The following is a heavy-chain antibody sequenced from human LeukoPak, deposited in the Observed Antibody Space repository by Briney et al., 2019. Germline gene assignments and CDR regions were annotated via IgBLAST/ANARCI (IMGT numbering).Heavy chain of an antibody. Sequence: GASVKVSCKASGYTFTSYYMHWVRQAPGQGLEWMGLINPSGGSTSYAQKFQGRVTMTRDTSTSTVYMELSSLRSEDTAVYYCARDSWGIAAAGVRSVTDDYWGQGTLVTVSS. CDR1: GYTFTSYY. D-gene: IGHD6-13*01. CDR2: INPSGGST. CDR3: ARDSWGIAAAGVRSVTDDY. V-gene: IGHV1-46*01. J-gene: IGHJ4*02.